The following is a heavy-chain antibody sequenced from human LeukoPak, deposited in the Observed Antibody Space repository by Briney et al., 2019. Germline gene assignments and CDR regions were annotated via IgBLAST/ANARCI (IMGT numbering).Heavy chain of an antibody. J-gene: IGHJ4*02. CDR1: GGSISSGDYY. CDR2: IYYSGST. Sequence: SQTLSLTCTVSGGSISSGDYYWSWIRQPPGKGLEWIGYIYYSGSTYYNPSLKSRVTISVDTSKNQFSLKLSSVTAADTAVYYCARVPYSGYELHLDYWGQGTLVTVSS. CDR3: ARVPYSGYELHLDY. D-gene: IGHD5-12*01. V-gene: IGHV4-30-4*01.